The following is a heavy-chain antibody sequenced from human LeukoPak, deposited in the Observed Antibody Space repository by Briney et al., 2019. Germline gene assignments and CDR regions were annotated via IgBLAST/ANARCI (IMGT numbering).Heavy chain of an antibody. CDR2: ISSSGSTI. D-gene: IGHD6-6*01. CDR3: AREDPYSSSSDY. V-gene: IGHV3-11*04. CDR1: GFTFGDYY. Sequence: GGSLRLSCAASGFTFGDYYMSWIRQAPGKGLEWVSYISSSGSTIYYADSVKGRFTISRDNAKNSLYLQMNSLRAEDTAVYYCAREDPYSSSSDYWGQGTLVTVSS. J-gene: IGHJ4*02.